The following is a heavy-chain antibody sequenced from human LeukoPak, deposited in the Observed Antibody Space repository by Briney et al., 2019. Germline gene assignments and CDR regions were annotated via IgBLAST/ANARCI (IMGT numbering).Heavy chain of an antibody. J-gene: IGHJ2*01. CDR2: INSDGSST. CDR1: GFTFSSYW. D-gene: IGHD3-9*01. V-gene: IGHV3-74*01. Sequence: PGGSLRLSCAASGFTFSSYWMHWVRQAQGKGLVWVSRINSDGSSTSYADSVKGRFTISRDNAKNTLYLQMNSLRAEDTAVYYCARGRINYDILTGYYPLWGRGTLVTVSS. CDR3: ARGRINYDILTGYYPL.